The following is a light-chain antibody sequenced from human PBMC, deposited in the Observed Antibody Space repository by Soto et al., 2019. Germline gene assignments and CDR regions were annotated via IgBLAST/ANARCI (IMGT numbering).Light chain of an antibody. J-gene: IGKJ1*01. CDR2: SAS. V-gene: IGKV1-9*01. CDR3: QQYNSYSRT. CDR1: QDITKY. Sequence: DIQLTQSPSFLSASIGDRVSLSCRASQDITKYLAWFHQKPGRAPKLLIYSASTLHVGVPARFSGGGSGTEFTLTINSLQAEDFATYYCQQYNSYSRTFGQGTKVEIK.